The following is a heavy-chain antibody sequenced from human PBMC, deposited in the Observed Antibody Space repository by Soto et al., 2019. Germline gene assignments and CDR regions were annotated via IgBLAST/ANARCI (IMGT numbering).Heavy chain of an antibody. V-gene: IGHV3-21*01. CDR2: ISSSSSYI. J-gene: IGHJ4*02. CDR1: GFTFSSYS. CDR3: ARDLGGSGRG. Sequence: EVPLVESGGGLVKPGGSLRLSCAASGFTFSSYSMNWVRQAPGKGLEWVSSISSSSSYIYYADSVKGRFTISRDNANNSLYLQMNSLRAEDTAVYYCARDLGGSGRGWGQGTLVTVSS. D-gene: IGHD3-10*01.